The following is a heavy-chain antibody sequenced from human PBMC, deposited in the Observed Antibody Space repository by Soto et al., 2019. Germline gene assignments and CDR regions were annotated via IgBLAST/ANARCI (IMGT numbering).Heavy chain of an antibody. CDR3: AGHWNYRPYYYYGMDV. D-gene: IGHD1-7*01. CDR1: GFTFTSSA. J-gene: IGHJ6*02. CDR2: IVVGSGNT. Sequence: GASVKVSCKASGFTFTSSAVQWARQARGQRLEWIGWIVVGSGNTNYAQKFQERVTITRDMSTSTAYMELSSLRSEDTAVYYCAGHWNYRPYYYYGMDVWGQGTTVTVSS. V-gene: IGHV1-58*01.